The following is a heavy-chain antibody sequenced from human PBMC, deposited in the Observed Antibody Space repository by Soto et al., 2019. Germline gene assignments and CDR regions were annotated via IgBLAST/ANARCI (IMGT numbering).Heavy chain of an antibody. V-gene: IGHV4-59*08. CDR3: ARRQLLWFGEGGGMDV. Sequence: SETLSLTCTVSGDPISASSWSWVRQPPGKGLEWIGNIHYNGNTKYNPSLKSRVTISVDTSKNQFSLKLSSVTAADTAVYYCARRQLLWFGEGGGMDVWGQGTRDTV. CDR2: IHYNGNT. J-gene: IGHJ6*01. CDR1: GDPISASS. D-gene: IGHD3-10*01.